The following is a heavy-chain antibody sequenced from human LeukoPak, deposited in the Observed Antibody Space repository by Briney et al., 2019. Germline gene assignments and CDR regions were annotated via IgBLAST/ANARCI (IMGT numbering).Heavy chain of an antibody. V-gene: IGHV4-39*01. CDR2: IYYSGST. D-gene: IGHD2-15*01. J-gene: IGHJ5*02. CDR1: GGSVSSGSYY. Sequence: PSETLSLTCTVSGGSVSSGSYYWGWIRQPPGKGLEWIGSIYYSGSTYYNPSLKSRVTISVDTSKNQFSLKLSSVTAADTAVYYCARVVVAATAWFDPWGQGTLVTVSS. CDR3: ARVVVAATAWFDP.